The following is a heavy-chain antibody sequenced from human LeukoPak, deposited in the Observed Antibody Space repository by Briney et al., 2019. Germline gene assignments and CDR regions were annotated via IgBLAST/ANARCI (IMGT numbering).Heavy chain of an antibody. CDR3: TRVGATYAYYFDY. D-gene: IGHD1-26*01. CDR1: GFTFSNAW. CDR2: IKSKTDGGTT. V-gene: IGHV3-15*01. Sequence: GGSLRLSCAASGFTFSNAWMSWARQAPGKGLEWVGRIKSKTDGGTTDYAAPVKGRFTISRDDSKNTLYLQMNSLKTEDTAVYYCTRVGATYAYYFDYWGQGTLVTVSS. J-gene: IGHJ4*02.